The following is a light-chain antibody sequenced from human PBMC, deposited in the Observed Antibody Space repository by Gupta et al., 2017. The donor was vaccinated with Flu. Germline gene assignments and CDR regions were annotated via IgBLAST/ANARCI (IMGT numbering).Light chain of an antibody. CDR2: VDSDGSH. CDR3: QTWVTGKGV. V-gene: IGLV4-69*02. CDR1: SWHSSVA. Sequence: VNLTFTRSSWHSSVAIAWHQQQPEKGPRYVMKVDSDGSHSTGDGISDRFSASSSGAERDLTISSLQADDEGDYYCQTWVTGKGVFGGGTRLTVL. J-gene: IGLJ3*02.